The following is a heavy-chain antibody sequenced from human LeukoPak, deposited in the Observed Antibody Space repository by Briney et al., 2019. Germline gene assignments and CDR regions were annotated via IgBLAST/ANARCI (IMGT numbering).Heavy chain of an antibody. D-gene: IGHD6-19*01. CDR3: TKATPDSTGWIDY. J-gene: IGHJ4*02. Sequence: GGSLRLSCAASGFTFSNAWMSWVRQAPGKGLEWVGRIKSKTDGGTTDYVAPVKGRFSISRDDARNTLYLQMNSLKTEDTAVYYCTKATPDSTGWIDYWGQGNLVTVSS. CDR1: GFTFSNAW. V-gene: IGHV3-15*01. CDR2: IKSKTDGGTT.